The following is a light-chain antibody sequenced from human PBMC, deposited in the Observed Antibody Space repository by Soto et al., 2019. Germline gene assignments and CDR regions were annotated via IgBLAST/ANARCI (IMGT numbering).Light chain of an antibody. V-gene: IGLV2-14*03. Sequence: QSALTQPASVSGSPGQSITISCIGTSTDVGAYNYVSWYQQHPGKAPKLMIYDVSSRPSGVSHRFSGSKSGNTASLTISGLQAEDEADYYCASYTSSDSLVLFGGGTKVTVL. CDR1: STDVGAYNY. CDR2: DVS. J-gene: IGLJ2*01. CDR3: ASYTSSDSLVL.